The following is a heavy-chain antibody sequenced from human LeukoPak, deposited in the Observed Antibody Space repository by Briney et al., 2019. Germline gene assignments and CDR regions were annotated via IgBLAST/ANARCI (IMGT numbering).Heavy chain of an antibody. D-gene: IGHD4-17*01. CDR2: IYYRGST. V-gene: IGHV4-59*01. CDR3: ARGGDYGDLRYFDY. CDR1: GGSINNYY. Sequence: TSGTLSLTCTVSGGSINNYYWSWIRQPPGKGLEWIGYIYYRGSTNYNPSLKSRVTFSVDTSKNQFSLKLNSVTAADTAVYYCARGGDYGDLRYFDYWGQGTLVTVSS. J-gene: IGHJ4*02.